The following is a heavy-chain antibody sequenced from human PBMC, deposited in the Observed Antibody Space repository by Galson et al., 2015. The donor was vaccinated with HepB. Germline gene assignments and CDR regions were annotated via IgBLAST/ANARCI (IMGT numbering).Heavy chain of an antibody. Sequence: SVKVSCKASGYTFTSYYMHWVRQAPGQGLEWMGIINPSGGSTSYAQKFQGRVTMTRDTSTSTVYMELTFLRSEDTAVYYCARWGGYCTGGVCYFDYWGQGTLVTVSS. CDR1: GYTFTSYY. V-gene: IGHV1-46*03. J-gene: IGHJ4*02. CDR3: ARWGGYCTGGVCYFDY. D-gene: IGHD2-8*02. CDR2: INPSGGST.